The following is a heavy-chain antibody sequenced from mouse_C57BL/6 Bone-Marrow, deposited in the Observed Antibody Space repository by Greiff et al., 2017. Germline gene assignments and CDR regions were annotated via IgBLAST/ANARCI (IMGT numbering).Heavy chain of an antibody. D-gene: IGHD2-5*01. J-gene: IGHJ3*01. Sequence: EVMLVESGGGLVKPGGSLKLSCAASGFTFSDYGMHWVRQAPEKGLEWVAYISSGSSTIYYADTVKGRFTISRDNAKNTLFLQMTSLRSEDTAMYYCARGGYYSNYVGAYWGQGTLVTVSA. CDR2: ISSGSSTI. CDR1: GFTFSDYG. V-gene: IGHV5-17*01. CDR3: ARGGYYSNYVGAY.